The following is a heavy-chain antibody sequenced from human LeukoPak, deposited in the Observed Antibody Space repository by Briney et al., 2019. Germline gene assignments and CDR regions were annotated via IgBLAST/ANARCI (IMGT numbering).Heavy chain of an antibody. CDR2: IYSGGST. Sequence: PGGSLRLSCAASGFTFSSYSMNWVRQAPGKGLEWVSVIYSGGSTYYADSVKGRFTISRDNSKNTLYLQMNSLRAEDTAVYYCARDWCGGDCWFDPWGQGTLVTVSS. V-gene: IGHV3-66*01. CDR1: GFTFSSYS. D-gene: IGHD2-21*02. J-gene: IGHJ5*02. CDR3: ARDWCGGDCWFDP.